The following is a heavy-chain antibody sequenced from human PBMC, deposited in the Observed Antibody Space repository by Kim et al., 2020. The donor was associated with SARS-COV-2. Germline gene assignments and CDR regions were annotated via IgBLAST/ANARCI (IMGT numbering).Heavy chain of an antibody. Sequence: SETLSLTCSVSGGSISSHYWSWIRRPPGEGLELLGYIYFTGSTNYNPSLKSRVTISVDTSKNQFFLKVTSVTAADTAVYYCARGPSAWRFDHWGKGSLV. CDR2: IYFTGST. V-gene: IGHV4-59*11. J-gene: IGHJ5*02. CDR3: ARGPSAWRFDH. D-gene: IGHD6-19*01. CDR1: GGSISSHY.